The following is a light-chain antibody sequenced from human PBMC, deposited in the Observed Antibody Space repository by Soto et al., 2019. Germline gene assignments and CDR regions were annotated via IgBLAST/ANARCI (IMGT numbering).Light chain of an antibody. Sequence: QSVLTQPPSVSGAPGQRVTISCTGGSSNIGAGYDVHWYQQLPGTAPKLLIHANTNRPSGVPDRFSGSKSGTSASLAITGLQAEDEADYYCQSYDTIIHRVFGGGTKVTVL. CDR2: ANT. J-gene: IGLJ3*02. V-gene: IGLV1-40*01. CDR3: QSYDTIIHRV. CDR1: SSNIGAGYD.